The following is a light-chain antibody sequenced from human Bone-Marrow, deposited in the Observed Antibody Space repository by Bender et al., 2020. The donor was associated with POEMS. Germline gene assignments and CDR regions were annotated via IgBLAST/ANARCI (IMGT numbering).Light chain of an antibody. J-gene: IGLJ1*01. CDR2: EVT. CDR1: SSDISAYKY. Sequence: QSALTQPASVSGSPGQSITVSCTGTSSDISAYKYVSWYQHHPGKAPKLLIYEVTHRPSGVSDRFSASKSGNTASLTISGLQAEDEADYYCQSYDSSLSGYVFGTGTKVTVL. CDR3: QSYDSSLSGYV. V-gene: IGLV2-14*01.